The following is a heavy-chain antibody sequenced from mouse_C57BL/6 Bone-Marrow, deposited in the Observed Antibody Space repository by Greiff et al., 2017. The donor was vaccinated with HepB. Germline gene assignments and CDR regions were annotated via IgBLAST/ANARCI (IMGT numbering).Heavy chain of an antibody. Sequence: QVQLQQPGTELVKPGASVKLSCKASGYTFNSYWMHWVKQRPGQGLEWIGNINPSNGGTNYNEKFKSKATLTVDKSSSTAHMQLSSRTSSDSAVYYCARVGVKLRTWFSYWGQGTLVTVSA. V-gene: IGHV1-53*01. CDR3: ARVGVKLRTWFSY. D-gene: IGHD1-1*01. CDR2: INPSNGGT. J-gene: IGHJ3*01. CDR1: GYTFNSYW.